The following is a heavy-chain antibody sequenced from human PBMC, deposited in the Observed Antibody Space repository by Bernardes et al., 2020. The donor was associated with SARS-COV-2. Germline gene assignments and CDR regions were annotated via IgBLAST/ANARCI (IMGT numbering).Heavy chain of an antibody. CDR3: SKNAKYRSSSMEV. CDR1: GFTFSKNA. CDR2: ISAIGGST. D-gene: IGHD6-6*01. J-gene: IGHJ6*02. V-gene: IGHV3-23*01. Sequence: GGSLRLSCVASGFTFSKNAMTWVRQVPGKGLEWVSAISAIGGSTYYAESVKGRFTISRDNSKDTLYLEMTSLRAEDTAVYYCSKNAKYRSSSMEVWGQRTNVT.